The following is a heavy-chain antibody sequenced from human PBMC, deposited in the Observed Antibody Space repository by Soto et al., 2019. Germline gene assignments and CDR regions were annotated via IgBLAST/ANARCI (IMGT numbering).Heavy chain of an antibody. CDR3: ARGHDSSSYSFFQY. Sequence: SETLSLTCAVSGGSISSGGYSWSWIRQPPGKGLEWIGEMNHSGYSNYNPSLKSRAAISVDTSKNQVSLRVNSVTAADTAVYFCARGHDSSSYSFFQYWGQGTLVTVSS. V-gene: IGHV4-34*01. CDR1: GGSISSGGYS. D-gene: IGHD6-13*01. J-gene: IGHJ1*01. CDR2: MNHSGYS.